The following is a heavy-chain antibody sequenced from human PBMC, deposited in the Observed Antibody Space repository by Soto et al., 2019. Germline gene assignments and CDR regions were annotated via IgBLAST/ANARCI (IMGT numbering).Heavy chain of an antibody. J-gene: IGHJ3*02. CDR2: IYSGGST. D-gene: IGHD3-3*01. CDR3: ACAWTEGAFDI. CDR1: GFTVSSNY. V-gene: IGHV3-66*02. Sequence: GGSLRLSCAASGFTVSSNYMSWVRQAPGKGLEWVSVIYSGGSTYYADSVKGRFTISRDNSKNTLYLQMNSLRAEDTAVYYCACAWTEGAFDIWCQGTIVTVSS.